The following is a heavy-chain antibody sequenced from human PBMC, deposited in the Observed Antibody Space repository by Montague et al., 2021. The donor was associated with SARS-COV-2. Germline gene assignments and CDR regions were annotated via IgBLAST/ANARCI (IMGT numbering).Heavy chain of an antibody. CDR1: GGSIDSFY. CDR3: ARGGYYDNTGYYSDYYYNMDV. V-gene: IGHV4-59*01. CDR2: IFHSGRT. Sequence: SETLSLTCTVSGGSIDSFYWSWIRRPPGKGLEWVRCIFHSGRTYYNPSLKSRVSMSVDTSKNQVSLRLSSLTAVDTAVYYCARGGYYDNTGYYSDYYYNMDVWGQGTTVTVSS. J-gene: IGHJ6*02. D-gene: IGHD3-22*01.